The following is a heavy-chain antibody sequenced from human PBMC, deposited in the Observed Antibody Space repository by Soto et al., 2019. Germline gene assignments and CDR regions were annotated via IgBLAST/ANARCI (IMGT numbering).Heavy chain of an antibody. J-gene: IGHJ6*02. V-gene: IGHV3-48*03. CDR2: ISSSGSTI. CDR1: GFTFSSYE. CDR3: ARDHKGGYYYYGMDV. Sequence: GSLKLSCAASGFTFSSYEMNWVRQAPGKGLEWVSYISSSGSTIYYADSVKGRFTISRDNAKNSLYLQMNSLRAEDTAVYYCARDHKGGYYYYGMDVWGQGTTVTVSS.